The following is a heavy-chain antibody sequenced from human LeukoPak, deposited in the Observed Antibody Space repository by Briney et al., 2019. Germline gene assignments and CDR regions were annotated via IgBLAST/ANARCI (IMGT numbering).Heavy chain of an antibody. D-gene: IGHD2-2*01. V-gene: IGHV4-59*08. CDR2: IYFSGST. Sequence: PSETLSLTCTVSGGSISSYYWSWIRQPPGKGLEWIGSIYFSGSTYSNPSLKSRVTISVDTTKNQFSLQLSSVTAADTAMYYCARLGSYCFSASCYSGMDVWGQGTTVTVSS. CDR3: ARLGSYCFSASCYSGMDV. J-gene: IGHJ6*02. CDR1: GGSISSYY.